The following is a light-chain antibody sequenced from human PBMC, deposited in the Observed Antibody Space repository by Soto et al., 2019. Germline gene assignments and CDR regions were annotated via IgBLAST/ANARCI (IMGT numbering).Light chain of an antibody. Sequence: DIQMTQSPSTLSASVGDRVTITCRASQSISNWLAWYQQKPGKATKLLIYKASTLESGVPPRFSGSGSGTEFTLTISDLQPDDFATYYCQQYNSYSRTFGPGTKLEIK. CDR2: KAS. CDR1: QSISNW. J-gene: IGKJ2*02. V-gene: IGKV1-5*03. CDR3: QQYNSYSRT.